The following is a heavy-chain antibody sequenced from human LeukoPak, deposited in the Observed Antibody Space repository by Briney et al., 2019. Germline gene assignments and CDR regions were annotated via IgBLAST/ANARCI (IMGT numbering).Heavy chain of an antibody. Sequence: GGSLILSCAASGFTFSYCFISWIRQAPGRGLEWISYTSSSGDITYYADSVKGRFTISRDNARNSLYLQMNSLRAEDTAVYYCARSSRQKLEHYDYYYIGVWGKGTTVTVSS. V-gene: IGHV3-11*01. J-gene: IGHJ6*03. CDR2: TSSSGDIT. CDR3: ARSSRQKLEHYDYYYIGV. CDR1: GFTFSYCF. D-gene: IGHD1-1*01.